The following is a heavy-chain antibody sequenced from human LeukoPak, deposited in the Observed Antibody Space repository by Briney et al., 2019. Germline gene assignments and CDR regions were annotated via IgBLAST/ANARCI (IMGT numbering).Heavy chain of an antibody. Sequence: GASVKVSCKASGYTFTSYGISWVRQAPGQGLEWMGWISAYNGNTNYAQKLQGRVTMTTDTSTSTAYMELRSLRSDDTAVYYCARDSRYDYVWGSYRYTFYYWGQGTLVTVSS. J-gene: IGHJ4*02. V-gene: IGHV1-18*01. D-gene: IGHD3-16*02. CDR3: ARDSRYDYVWGSYRYTFYY. CDR2: ISAYNGNT. CDR1: GYTFTSYG.